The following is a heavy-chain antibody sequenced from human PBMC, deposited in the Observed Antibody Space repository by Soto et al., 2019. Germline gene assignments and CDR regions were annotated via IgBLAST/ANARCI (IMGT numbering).Heavy chain of an antibody. J-gene: IGHJ4*02. CDR3: AQGERLWLVTSDFNY. V-gene: IGHV3-30*03. Sequence: VQLVESGGGVVQPGRSLRLSCAASGFTFSDYAMHWVRQAPGKGLEWVAVVSHDGRNTHYADSVKGRFTISRDSSKNTVSLEMTSRWAEDTAGYYGAQGERLWLVTSDFNYWGQGALVTVSS. CDR2: VSHDGRNT. CDR1: GFTFSDYA. D-gene: IGHD6-19*01.